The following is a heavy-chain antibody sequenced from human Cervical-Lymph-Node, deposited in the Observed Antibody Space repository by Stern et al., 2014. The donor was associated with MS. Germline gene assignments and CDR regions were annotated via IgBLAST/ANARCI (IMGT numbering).Heavy chain of an antibody. CDR3: ARQIFPFYYFDS. CDR1: GGSTSSFY. J-gene: IGHJ4*02. CDR2: IYHTGST. Sequence: QLQLQESGPGLVKPSETLSLTCTVSGGSTSSFYWNWIRQLPGKGLEWIGYIYHTGSTNYSPSLTSRVTLSLDTSKNQFSLKLNPVTAADTAVYYCARQIFPFYYFDSWGQGALVTVSS. V-gene: IGHV4-59*08. D-gene: IGHD3-3*01.